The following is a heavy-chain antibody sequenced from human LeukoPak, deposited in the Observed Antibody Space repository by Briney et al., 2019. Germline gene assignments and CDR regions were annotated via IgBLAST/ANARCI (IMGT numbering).Heavy chain of an antibody. D-gene: IGHD3-10*01. J-gene: IGHJ4*02. V-gene: IGHV4-39*01. Sequence: SETLSLTCTVSGGSISSSSYYWGWTRQPPGKGLEWIGSIYYSGSTYYNPSLKSRVTISVDTSKNQFSLKLSSVTAADTAVYYCARGYYWAFDYWGQGTLVTVSS. CDR1: GGSISSSSYY. CDR3: ARGYYWAFDY. CDR2: IYYSGST.